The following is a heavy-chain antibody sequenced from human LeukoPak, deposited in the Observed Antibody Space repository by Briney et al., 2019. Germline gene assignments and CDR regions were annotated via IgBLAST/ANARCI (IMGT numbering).Heavy chain of an antibody. Sequence: GGSLRLSCAASGFTFDDYAMHWVRQPPGQGLEWGSGISWNRGGIGYADSVKGRFTISRDNAKNSLSLQMNSLRPEDTALYYCAKVRGRRASYSYYAMDVWGQGTTVTVSS. D-gene: IGHD3-10*01. CDR3: AKVRGRRASYSYYAMDV. CDR2: ISWNRGGI. CDR1: GFTFDDYA. V-gene: IGHV3-9*01. J-gene: IGHJ6*02.